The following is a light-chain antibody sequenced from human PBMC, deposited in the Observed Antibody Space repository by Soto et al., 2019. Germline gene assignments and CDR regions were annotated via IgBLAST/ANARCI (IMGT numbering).Light chain of an antibody. Sequence: QSALTQPASVSGSPGQSITISCTGTSSDVGSYNLVSWYQQHPGKAPKVMIYEVTKRPTGISDRFTGSKSGNTASLTISGLQAEDEADYYRCAYVGSSTFLFGGGTKLTVL. V-gene: IGLV2-23*02. J-gene: IGLJ3*02. CDR2: EVT. CDR1: SSDVGSYNL. CDR3: CAYVGSSTFL.